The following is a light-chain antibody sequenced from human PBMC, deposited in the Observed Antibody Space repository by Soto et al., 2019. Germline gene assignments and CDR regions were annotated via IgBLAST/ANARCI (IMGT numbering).Light chain of an antibody. V-gene: IGLV2-8*01. CDR3: SSYTGSNNVVV. Sequence: QSVLTQAPYASGSPGQSFTISRNGTSIDVGAYNYVSWYQQYPGKAPKLMIYEVTKRPSGVPDRFSGSKSGNTASLTVSGLQAEDEADYYCSSYTGSNNVVVFGGGTKVTVL. J-gene: IGLJ2*01. CDR2: EVT. CDR1: SIDVGAYNY.